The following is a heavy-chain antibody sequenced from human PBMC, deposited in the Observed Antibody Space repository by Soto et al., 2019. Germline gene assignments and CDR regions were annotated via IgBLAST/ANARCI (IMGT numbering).Heavy chain of an antibody. J-gene: IGHJ6*02. CDR2: INAGNGNT. D-gene: IGHD3-3*01. CDR3: ARDYDFWSGYLHYYYYGMDV. CDR1: GYTFTSYA. Sequence: AAVKVSCKASGYTFTSYAMHWVRQAPGQRLEGMGWINAGNGNTKYSQKFQGRVTITRDTSASTAYMELSSLRSEDTAVYYCARDYDFWSGYLHYYYYGMDVWGQGTTVTVSS. V-gene: IGHV1-3*01.